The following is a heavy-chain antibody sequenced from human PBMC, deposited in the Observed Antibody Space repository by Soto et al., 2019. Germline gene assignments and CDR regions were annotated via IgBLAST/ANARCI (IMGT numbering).Heavy chain of an antibody. V-gene: IGHV4-59*08. Sequence: QVQLQESGSSLVKPSETLSLTCTVSGGSISSYYWSWIRQPPGKGLERIAYIYYSGSTNYNPSLKSRVAISIVTSKIQLALKLSSVTAADTAVYYCASHTLPGPPSYWGQGTLVTVSS. CDR3: ASHTLPGPPSY. CDR2: IYYSGST. J-gene: IGHJ4*02. CDR1: GGSISSYY.